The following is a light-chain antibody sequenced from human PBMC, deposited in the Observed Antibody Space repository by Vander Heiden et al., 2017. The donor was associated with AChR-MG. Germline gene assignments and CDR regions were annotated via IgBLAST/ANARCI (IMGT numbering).Light chain of an antibody. CDR3: QQCQTLPST. CDR1: QSIGSK. Sequence: QMTPSSSSLSAFVGDRVTIICRASQSIGSKLNWYQRKPGKAPNLLVSGASSLQRGVPSRFSGSGSGTDFTLTISRQQPEDFAAYYCQQCQTLPSTFGQGTKLEIK. CDR2: GAS. V-gene: IGKV1-39*01. J-gene: IGKJ2*01.